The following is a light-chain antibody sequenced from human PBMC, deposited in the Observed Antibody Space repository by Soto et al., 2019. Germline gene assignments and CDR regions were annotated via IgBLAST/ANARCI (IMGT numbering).Light chain of an antibody. CDR1: QDIRNY. V-gene: IGKV1-9*01. CDR2: KAS. J-gene: IGKJ2*01. CDR3: QQYRRPYT. Sequence: IQLTQSPSSLSASVGDRVTVTCRASQDIRNYLAWYQQKPGKAPTLLIYKASTLQTGVPSRFSGSGSGTEFTLSISALQPDDFATYYCQQYRRPYTFGQGTKVDIK.